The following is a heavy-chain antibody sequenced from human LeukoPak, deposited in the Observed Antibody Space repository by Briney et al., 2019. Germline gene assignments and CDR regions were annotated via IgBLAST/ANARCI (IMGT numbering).Heavy chain of an antibody. D-gene: IGHD6-13*01. CDR1: GFTFSSYA. Sequence: GGSLRLSCAASGFTFSSYAMSWVRQAPGKGLEWVSAISGSGGTIYYADSVKGRFTISRDNSKSTLYLQMNSPNAEDTAVYYCAKYSDQQRSTFDPWGQGTLVTVSS. V-gene: IGHV3-23*01. CDR3: AKYSDQQRSTFDP. CDR2: ISGSGGTI. J-gene: IGHJ5*02.